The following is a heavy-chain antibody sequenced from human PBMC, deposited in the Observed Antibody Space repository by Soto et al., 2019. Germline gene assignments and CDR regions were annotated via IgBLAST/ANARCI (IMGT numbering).Heavy chain of an antibody. Sequence: EVQLVESGGGLVQPGGSLRLSCAASGFTFSTYWMHWVRQAPGKGLVWVSRINSDGSSTNYADSVKGRFTISRDNAKNTLYLQMNTLRAEDTAVYYCAGDHCSRTSCYLYYMDVWGKGTTVTVSS. CDR3: AGDHCSRTSCYLYYMDV. J-gene: IGHJ6*03. D-gene: IGHD2-2*01. CDR1: GFTFSTYW. V-gene: IGHV3-74*01. CDR2: INSDGSST.